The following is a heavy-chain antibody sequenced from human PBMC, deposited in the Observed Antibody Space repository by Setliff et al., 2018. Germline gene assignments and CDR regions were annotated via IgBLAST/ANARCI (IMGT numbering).Heavy chain of an antibody. D-gene: IGHD3-10*01. CDR3: ARDHVYGSQYYYYYYGMDV. J-gene: IGHJ6*02. CDR2: IKQDGSEK. Sequence: PGGSLRLSCAASGFTFSRYWMSWVRQAPGKGLEWVANIKQDGSEKYYVDSVKGRFTISRDNAKNSLYLQMNSLRAEDTAVYYCARDHVYGSQYYYYYYGMDVWGQGTTVTVSS. CDR1: GFTFSRYW. V-gene: IGHV3-7*01.